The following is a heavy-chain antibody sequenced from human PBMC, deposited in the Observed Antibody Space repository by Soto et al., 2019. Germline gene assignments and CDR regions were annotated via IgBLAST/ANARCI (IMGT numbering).Heavy chain of an antibody. D-gene: IGHD3-22*01. CDR3: ARDRVKRYDSSGCYSF. J-gene: IGHJ4*02. CDR2: ISAYNGNT. Sequence: ASVKVSCKASGYTFTSYGISWVRQAPGQGLEWMGWISAYNGNTNYAQKLQGRVTMTTDTSTSTAYMELRSLRSDDTAVYYCARDRVKRYDSSGCYSFWGQGTLVTVSS. CDR1: GYTFTSYG. V-gene: IGHV1-18*04.